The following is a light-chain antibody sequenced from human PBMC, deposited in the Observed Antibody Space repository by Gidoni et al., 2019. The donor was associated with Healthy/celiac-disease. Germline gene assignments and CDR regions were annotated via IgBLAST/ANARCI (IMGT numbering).Light chain of an antibody. J-gene: IGLJ1*01. V-gene: IGLV2-14*01. CDR1: SSDVGGYNY. Sequence: QSALTQPASVSGSPGQSITISCTGTSSDVGGYNYVPWYQQHPGKAPKLMIYDVSNRPSGVSNRFSGSKSGNTASLNISGLQAEDEADYYCSSYTSSSTLYVFGTGTKVTV. CDR3: SSYTSSSTLYV. CDR2: DVS.